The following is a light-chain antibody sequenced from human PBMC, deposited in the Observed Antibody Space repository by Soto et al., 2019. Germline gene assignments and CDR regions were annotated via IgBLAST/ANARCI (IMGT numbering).Light chain of an antibody. J-gene: IGKJ3*01. V-gene: IGKV3-20*01. CDR2: GAS. CDR3: QQHGRSIT. Sequence: EIVLTQSPGTLSFSPGERAPLSCRASRSVSSMYLAWYQQKPGQAPRLLIYGASSSATGMPDRLSGSGSGRDFTLTISRLEPEDFAVYYWQQHGRSITYRRGTNVDIX. CDR1: RSVSSMY.